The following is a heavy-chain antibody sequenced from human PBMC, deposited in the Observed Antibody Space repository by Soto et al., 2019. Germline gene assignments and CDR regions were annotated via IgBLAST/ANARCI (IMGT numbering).Heavy chain of an antibody. CDR2: IYHSGST. CDR1: SGSISSSNW. Sequence: SETLSLTCAVSSGSISSSNWWSWVRQPPGKGLEWIGEIYHSGSTNYNPSLKSRVTISVDKSKNQFSLKLSSVTAADTAVYYCARVVQDGDYLDYWGQGTLVTVSS. D-gene: IGHD3-10*01. CDR3: ARVVQDGDYLDY. J-gene: IGHJ4*02. V-gene: IGHV4-4*02.